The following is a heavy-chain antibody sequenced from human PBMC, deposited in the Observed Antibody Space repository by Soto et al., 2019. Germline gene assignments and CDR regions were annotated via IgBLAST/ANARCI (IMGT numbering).Heavy chain of an antibody. CDR1: GDTFNFYS. V-gene: IGHV1-69*02. J-gene: IGHJ4*02. Sequence: QVQLVQSGAEVKRPGSSVKVSCKASGDTFNFYSINWVRQAPGVGLEWVGRVNPILSMSNYAQRFQGRVTMTADKSTRPAYMELRSLRSEDTAIYYGASSYGSGYRGFDYWGQGALVTVSS. CDR2: VNPILSMS. D-gene: IGHD3-10*01. CDR3: ASSYGSGYRGFDY.